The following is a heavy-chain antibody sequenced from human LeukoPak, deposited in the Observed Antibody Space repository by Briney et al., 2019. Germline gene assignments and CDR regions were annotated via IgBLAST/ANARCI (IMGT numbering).Heavy chain of an antibody. Sequence: GGSLRLSCAASGFTFSSYAMSRVRQAPGKGLEWVSAISGNSGSTYYADSVKGRFTISRDNSKNTLYLQMNSLRAEDTAVYYCAKDLFHYYDSSGYSFPDYWGQGTLVTVSS. CDR3: AKDLFHYYDSSGYSFPDY. V-gene: IGHV3-23*01. J-gene: IGHJ4*02. CDR2: ISGNSGST. D-gene: IGHD3-22*01. CDR1: GFTFSSYA.